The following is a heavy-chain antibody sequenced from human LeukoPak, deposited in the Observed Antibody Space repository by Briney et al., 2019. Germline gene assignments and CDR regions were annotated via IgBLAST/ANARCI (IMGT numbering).Heavy chain of an antibody. CDR1: GDSISSGGYY. V-gene: IGHV4-31*03. D-gene: IGHD5-24*01. CDR3: ARDRDGYNSCDY. J-gene: IGHJ4*02. Sequence: SETLSLTCTVSGDSISSGGYYCSWIRQLPGKGLEWIGYIYYSGSTYYNPSLKSRVSIAIDTSKDQFSLKLSSVTAADTAMYYCARDRDGYNSCDYWGQGTPVTVSS. CDR2: IYYSGST.